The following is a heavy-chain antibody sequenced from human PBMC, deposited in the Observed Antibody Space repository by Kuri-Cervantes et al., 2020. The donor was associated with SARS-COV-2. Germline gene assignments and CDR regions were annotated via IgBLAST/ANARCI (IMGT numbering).Heavy chain of an antibody. J-gene: IGHJ4*02. CDR2: ITTSGDST. Sequence: LSLTCAASGFTFSSYAMSWVRQAPGKGLEWVSAITTSGDSTYYADSVKGRFTISRDNSKNTLYLQMNSLRAEDTALYYCAKRYCSGGNCYSFFDSWGQGTLVTVSS. CDR1: GFTFSSYA. CDR3: AKRYCSGGNCYSFFDS. V-gene: IGHV3-23*01. D-gene: IGHD2-15*01.